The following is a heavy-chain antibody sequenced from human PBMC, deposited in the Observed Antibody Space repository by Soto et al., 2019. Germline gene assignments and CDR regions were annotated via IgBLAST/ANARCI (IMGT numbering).Heavy chain of an antibody. V-gene: IGHV3-48*03. CDR3: ARGPPLDY. Sequence: ESGGGLVQPGGSLRLSCAASGFTFSSYEMNWVRQAPGKGLEWVSYISSSVISDSGSTIYYADSVKGRFTISRDDAKNSLYLQMNSLRAEDTAVYYCARGPPLDYWGQGTLVTVSS. CDR1: GFTFSSYE. CDR2: ISSSVISDSGSTI. J-gene: IGHJ4*02.